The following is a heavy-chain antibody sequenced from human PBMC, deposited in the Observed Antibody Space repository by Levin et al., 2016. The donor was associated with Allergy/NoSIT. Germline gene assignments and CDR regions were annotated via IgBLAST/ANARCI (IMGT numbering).Heavy chain of an antibody. J-gene: IGHJ6*02. CDR1: GGSISSGDYY. CDR2: IYYSGST. D-gene: IGHD3-3*01. CDR3: ARDPYDFWSGYYKFGMDV. V-gene: IGHV4-30-4*01. Sequence: LRLSCTVSGGSISSGDYYWSWIRQPPGKGLEWIGYIYYSGSTYYNPSLKSRVTISVDTSKNQFSLKLSSVTAADTAVYYCARDPYDFWSGYYKFGMDVWGQGTTVTVSS.